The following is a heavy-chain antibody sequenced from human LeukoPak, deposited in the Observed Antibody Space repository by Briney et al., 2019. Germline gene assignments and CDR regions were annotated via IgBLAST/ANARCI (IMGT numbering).Heavy chain of an antibody. CDR2: IIPIFDTA. CDR3: ARDNSVRDEAWWFNP. D-gene: IGHD5-24*01. J-gene: IGHJ5*02. V-gene: IGHV1-69*05. CDR1: GGTFRSYA. Sequence: ASVKVSCKASGGTFRSYAINWVRQASGQGLEWMGGIIPIFDTANNAQKFQGRVTLTRDMSTSTDYLELSSLRSEDTAVYYCARDNSVRDEAWWFNPWGQGTLVTVSS.